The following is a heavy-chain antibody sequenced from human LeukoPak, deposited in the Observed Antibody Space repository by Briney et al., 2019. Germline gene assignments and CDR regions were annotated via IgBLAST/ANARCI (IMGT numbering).Heavy chain of an antibody. D-gene: IGHD3-22*01. CDR3: ANGGGDYYYGRSGHYYYFYMDV. V-gene: IGHV3-23*01. CDR2: ITGSGGST. J-gene: IGHJ6*03. Sequence: GGSLRLSCAASGFTFSSYVMNWVRQAPGKGLEWVSTITGSGGSTYYADSVKGRFTISRDNSKNTLDLQMNSLRAEDMLVYYYANGGGDYYYGRSGHYYYFYMDVWGKGTTVTVSS. CDR1: GFTFSSYV.